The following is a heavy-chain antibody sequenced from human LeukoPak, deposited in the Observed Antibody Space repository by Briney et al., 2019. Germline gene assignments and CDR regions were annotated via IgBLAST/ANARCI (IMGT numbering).Heavy chain of an antibody. V-gene: IGHV4-59*01. J-gene: IGHJ3*02. CDR2: IYYSGST. Sequence: KTSETLSLTCTVSGGSISYYYWSWIRQPPGKGLEWIGYIYYSGSTNYNPSLKSRVTISVDTSKNQFSLNLSSVTAADAAVYYCARDRSGSSAFDIWGQGTMVTVS. CDR3: ARDRSGSSAFDI. CDR1: GGSISYYY. D-gene: IGHD1-26*01.